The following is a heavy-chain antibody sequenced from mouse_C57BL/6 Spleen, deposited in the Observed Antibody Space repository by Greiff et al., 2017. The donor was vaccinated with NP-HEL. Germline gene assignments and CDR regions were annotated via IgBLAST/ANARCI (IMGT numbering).Heavy chain of an antibody. CDR2: ISSGGDYI. CDR1: GFTFSSYA. V-gene: IGHV5-9-1*02. CDR3: TRGNDGYHWYFDV. J-gene: IGHJ1*03. D-gene: IGHD2-3*01. Sequence: EVKVVESGEGLVKPGGSLKLSCAASGFTFSSYAMSWVRQTPEKRLEWVAYISSGGDYIYYADTVKGRFTISRDNARNTLYLQMSSLKSEDTAMYYCTRGNDGYHWYFDVWGTGTTVTVSS.